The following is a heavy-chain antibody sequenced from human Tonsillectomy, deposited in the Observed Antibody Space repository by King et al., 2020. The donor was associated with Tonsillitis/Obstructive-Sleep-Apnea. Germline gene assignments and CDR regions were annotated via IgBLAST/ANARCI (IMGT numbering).Heavy chain of an antibody. CDR1: GFTFSSYG. D-gene: IGHD3-16*01. CDR3: AKEGEALDY. V-gene: IGHV3-30*18. Sequence: VQLVESGGGEVQPGRSLRLSCAVSGFTFSSYGMHWVRQAPGKGLEWVAVISYVGSNKYYADSVKGRSTISRDNSKNTLYLQMNSLRAEDTAEYYCAKEGEALDYCGQGTLVTVSS. CDR2: ISYVGSNK. J-gene: IGHJ4*02.